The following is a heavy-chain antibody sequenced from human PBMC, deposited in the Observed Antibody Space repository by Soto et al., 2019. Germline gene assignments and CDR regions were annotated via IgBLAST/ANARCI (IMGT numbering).Heavy chain of an antibody. D-gene: IGHD5-12*01. V-gene: IGHV3-7*04. CDR1: GFTFSTFW. Sequence: EMQMVESGGGLVQPGGSLRLSCAASGFTFSTFWMFWMRQAPGKGLEWVATIKQDGSEERYVDSVKGRFTISRDNAKSSLHLQMNSLRVEDTAVYFRAGAPGWLIENWGQGTLVTVSS. CDR2: IKQDGSEE. CDR3: AGAPGWLIEN. J-gene: IGHJ4*02.